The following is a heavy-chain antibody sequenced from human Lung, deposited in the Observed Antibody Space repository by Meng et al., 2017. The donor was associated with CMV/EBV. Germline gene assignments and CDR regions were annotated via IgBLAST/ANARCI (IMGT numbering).Heavy chain of an antibody. J-gene: IGHJ4*02. Sequence: HLHVPRSCPCLFLPSLPLSLTCPLSCCSLSITCSYWPCVRHPPGKALEWIWAISPSGNTSYNPSLQSRVTMFVDTSKNQFSLMLTSVTATDTAVYYCARRRGGSGRDCWGQGTLVTVSS. CDR3: ARRRGGSGRDC. V-gene: IGHV4-39*01. CDR1: CCSLSITCSY. CDR2: ISPSGNT. D-gene: IGHD3-10*01.